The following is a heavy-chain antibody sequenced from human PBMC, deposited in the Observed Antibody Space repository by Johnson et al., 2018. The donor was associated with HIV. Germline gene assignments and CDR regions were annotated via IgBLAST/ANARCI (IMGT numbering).Heavy chain of an antibody. V-gene: IGHV3-30*14. CDR1: GFTFSSYA. Sequence: QVQLVESGGGVVQPGGSLRLSCAASGFTFSSYAMHWVRQAPGKGLEWVAVISYDGSNKYYADSVKGRFTISRDNSKNTLYLQMGSLRAEDMAVYYCAIPYFYDSGDYRWGQGTMVTVSS. D-gene: IGHD3-22*01. CDR3: AIPYFYDSGDYR. CDR2: ISYDGSNK. J-gene: IGHJ3*01.